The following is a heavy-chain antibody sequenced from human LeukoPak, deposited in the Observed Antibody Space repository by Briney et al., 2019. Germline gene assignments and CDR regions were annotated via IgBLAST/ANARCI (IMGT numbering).Heavy chain of an antibody. J-gene: IGHJ4*02. CDR2: ITGSGGGT. D-gene: IGHD4-17*01. Sequence: GGSLRLSCAASGFTFSSYAMTWVRQTPGKGLEWVSRITGSGGGTYYADSVKGRFTISRDDSKQTLYLHMNSLRAEDTAVFYCATGDDYGGLWYWGQGTLVTVSS. CDR1: GFTFSSYA. CDR3: ATGDDYGGLWY. V-gene: IGHV3-23*01.